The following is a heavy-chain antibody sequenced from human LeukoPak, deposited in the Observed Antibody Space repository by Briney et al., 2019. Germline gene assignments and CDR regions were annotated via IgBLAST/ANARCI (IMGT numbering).Heavy chain of an antibody. V-gene: IGHV1-58*02. CDR3: AAFIVATSNFVDC. CDR2: IVVGSGNT. D-gene: IGHD5-12*01. Sequence: SVKVSCKASGFTFTSSAMQWVRQARGQRLEWIGWIVVGSGNTNYAQKFQERVTITRDMSTSTAYMELSSLRSEDTAVYYCAAFIVATSNFVDCWGQGTLVTVSS. CDR1: GFTFTSSA. J-gene: IGHJ4*02.